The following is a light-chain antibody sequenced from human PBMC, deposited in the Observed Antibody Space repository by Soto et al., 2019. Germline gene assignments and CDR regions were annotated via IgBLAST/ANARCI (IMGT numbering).Light chain of an antibody. CDR3: QQRSSWPWT. CDR1: QSISTY. Sequence: EIVLTQSPATLSFSPGERATLSCRASQSISTYLAWYQQQPGQAPRLLVYDASDRATGVPARFSGSGSGTDFTLTISGLEPEDFAVYYCQQRSSWPWTFGQGTKVDIK. V-gene: IGKV3-11*01. CDR2: DAS. J-gene: IGKJ1*01.